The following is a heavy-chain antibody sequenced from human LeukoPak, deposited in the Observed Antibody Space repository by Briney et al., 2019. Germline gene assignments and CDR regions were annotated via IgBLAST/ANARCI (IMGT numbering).Heavy chain of an antibody. CDR3: ASIKINIDAFDI. J-gene: IGHJ3*02. CDR1: GGSVNSGTYY. CDR2: LYYSGST. Sequence: SETLSLTCTVSGGSVNSGTYYWSWIRQPPGKGLEWIGYLYYSGSTNYNPSLKSRVTISVDTSQNQFSLKLNSVTAADTAVYYCASIKINIDAFDIWGQGAMVTVSS. D-gene: IGHD1-14*01. V-gene: IGHV4-61*01.